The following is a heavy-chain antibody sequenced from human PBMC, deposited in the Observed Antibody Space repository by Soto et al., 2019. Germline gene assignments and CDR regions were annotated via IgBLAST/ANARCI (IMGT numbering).Heavy chain of an antibody. CDR1: GGPFSGFY. Sequence: QVQLQQWGAGLLKPSETLSLTCAVYGGPFSGFYWSWIRQPPGKGLEWIGEINDSGSTNYNPSLKSRVTLSVDTSKNQCSLKLSSMTAADTAVYYCARFRRGPAALFDKVWGQGILVTVSS. D-gene: IGHD2-2*01. V-gene: IGHV4-34*02. CDR3: ARFRRGPAALFDKV. J-gene: IGHJ4*02. CDR2: INDSGST.